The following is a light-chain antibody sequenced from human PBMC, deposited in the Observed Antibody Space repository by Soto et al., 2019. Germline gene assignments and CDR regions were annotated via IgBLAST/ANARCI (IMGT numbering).Light chain of an antibody. CDR3: QQSYNTPQT. V-gene: IGKV1-39*01. CDR2: VAS. Sequence: DIQMTQSPSSLSASVGDRVTITCRASQSISSYLNWYQQKPGKAPKVLIYVASTLRSGVPSRFSGSGSGTDFTLIISSLQPEDFATYFCQQSYNTPQTFGQGTKLEIK. CDR1: QSISSY. J-gene: IGKJ2*01.